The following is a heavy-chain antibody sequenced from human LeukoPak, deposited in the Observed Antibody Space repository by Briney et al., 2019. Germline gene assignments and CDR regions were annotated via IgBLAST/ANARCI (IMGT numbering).Heavy chain of an antibody. Sequence: LSLTCTVSGGSISSSSYYWGWIRQPPGKGLEWVSYISSSGSTIYYADSVKGRFTISRDNAKNSLYLQMNSLRAEDTAVYYCARDLDYYGSGYDYWGQGTLVTVSS. J-gene: IGHJ4*02. V-gene: IGHV3-11*04. CDR1: GGSISSSSYY. D-gene: IGHD3-10*01. CDR3: ARDLDYYGSGYDY. CDR2: ISSSGSTI.